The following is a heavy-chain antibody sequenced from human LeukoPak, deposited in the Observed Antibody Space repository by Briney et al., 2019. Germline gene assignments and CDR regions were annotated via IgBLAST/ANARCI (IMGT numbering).Heavy chain of an antibody. CDR2: ISSSGNTT. V-gene: IGHV3-11*04. J-gene: IGHJ5*02. Sequence: PGGSLRLSCAASGFTFSDNYMSWIRQAPGKGLEWVSYISSSGNTTYNADSVKGRFSITRDNAKNSLYLQMNSLRAEDTAVYYCARWDGDYEGAEWFDPWGQGTLVTVSS. CDR1: GFTFSDNY. D-gene: IGHD4-17*01. CDR3: ARWDGDYEGAEWFDP.